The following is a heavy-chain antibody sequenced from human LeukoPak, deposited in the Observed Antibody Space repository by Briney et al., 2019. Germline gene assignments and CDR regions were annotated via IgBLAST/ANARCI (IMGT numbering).Heavy chain of an antibody. D-gene: IGHD3-10*01. CDR1: GYTFTSYG. Sequence: ASVKVSCKASGYTFTSYGITWVRQAPGQGLEWMGLINPSGGSTNYAQKFQGRVTMTRDTSTSTVYMELSSLRSEDTAVYYCARGPSITMVRGGQWYYYMDVWGKGTTVTISS. V-gene: IGHV1-46*01. J-gene: IGHJ6*03. CDR3: ARGPSITMVRGGQWYYYMDV. CDR2: INPSGGST.